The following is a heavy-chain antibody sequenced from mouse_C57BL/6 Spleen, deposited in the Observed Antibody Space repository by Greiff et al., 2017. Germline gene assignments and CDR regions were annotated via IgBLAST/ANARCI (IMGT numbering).Heavy chain of an antibody. V-gene: IGHV1-82*01. CDR2: IYPGDGDT. J-gene: IGHJ4*01. CDR1: GYAFSSSW. CDR3: ARERDYEAMDY. Sequence: QVQLLQSGPELVKPGASVKISCKASGYAFSSSWMNWVKQTPGKGLQWIGRIYPGDGDTNYNGKFKGQATLTADKSSSTAYMQLSSLTSEDSAVYFCARERDYEAMDYWGKGTSVTVSS.